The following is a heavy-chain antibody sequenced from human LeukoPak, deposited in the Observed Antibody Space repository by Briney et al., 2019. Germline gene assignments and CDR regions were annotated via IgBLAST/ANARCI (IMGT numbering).Heavy chain of an antibody. CDR2: ISGSGGST. CDR1: GFTFSSYA. D-gene: IGHD1-26*01. Sequence: PGGSLRLSCAASGFTFSSYAMSWVRQAPGKGLEWVSVISGSGGSTYNADSVKGRFTISRDNSINTLYLQMNSLGAEDTAVYYCAKGASWELPRHFDSWGQGALVTVPS. V-gene: IGHV3-23*01. J-gene: IGHJ4*02. CDR3: AKGASWELPRHFDS.